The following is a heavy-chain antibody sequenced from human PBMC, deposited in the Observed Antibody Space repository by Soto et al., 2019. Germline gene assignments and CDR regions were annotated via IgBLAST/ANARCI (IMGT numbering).Heavy chain of an antibody. CDR1: GGSIRSYY. D-gene: IGHD5-12*01. J-gene: IGHJ6*02. Sequence: ASETLSLTCTVSGGSIRSYYWSWIRQPPGKGLEWIGYAHYSGSTNYNPSLKSRVTISGDTSQNQFSLKLTSVTAADTAVYYCAKHSGYDHYCGMDVWGQGTTVTVSS. CDR3: AKHSGYDHYCGMDV. V-gene: IGHV4-59*01. CDR2: AHYSGST.